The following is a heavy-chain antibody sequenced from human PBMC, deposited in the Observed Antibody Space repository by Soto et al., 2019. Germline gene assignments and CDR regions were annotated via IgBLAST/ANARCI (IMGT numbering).Heavy chain of an antibody. Sequence: GGSLRLSCAASGFTFSSYGMRWVRQAPGKGLEWVSGISGSGGSTYYADSVKGRFTISRDNSKNTLYLQMNSLRAEDTAVYYCAKELVYCNSASCHGFEGYGLDVWGQGTTVTVSS. CDR3: AKELVYCNSASCHGFEGYGLDV. V-gene: IGHV3-23*01. CDR1: GFTFSSYG. D-gene: IGHD2-2*01. CDR2: ISGSGGST. J-gene: IGHJ6*02.